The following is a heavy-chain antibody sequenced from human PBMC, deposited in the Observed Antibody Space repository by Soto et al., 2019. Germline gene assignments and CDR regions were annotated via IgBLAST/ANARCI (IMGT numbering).Heavy chain of an antibody. V-gene: IGHV1-18*01. CDR3: ARDRGRSCIGGICPFDY. CDR1: GYSFTIYG. J-gene: IGHJ4*02. CDR2: ISTYDGNT. Sequence: GASVKVSCKASGYSFTIYGITWVRQAPGQGLEWMGWISTYDGNTNYAQNFQGRVSTARDTSTSTAYMELRSLRSDDTAVYYCARDRGRSCIGGICPFDYWGQGTLVTVSS. D-gene: IGHD2-15*01.